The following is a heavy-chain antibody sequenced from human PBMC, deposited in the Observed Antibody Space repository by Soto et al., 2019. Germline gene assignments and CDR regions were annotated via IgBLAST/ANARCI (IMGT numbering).Heavy chain of an antibody. J-gene: IGHJ6*02. V-gene: IGHV6-1*01. Sequence: SQTLSLTCVISGDSVSSNSAAWNWIRQSPSRGLEWLGRTSYRSKWDHDYAVSVKSRININADTSKNQFALQLNSVTPEDTAVYYCARGGGNGMDVWGQGTTVTVSS. CDR1: GDSVSSNSAA. CDR2: TSYRSKWDH. CDR3: ARGGGNGMDV. D-gene: IGHD3-3*01.